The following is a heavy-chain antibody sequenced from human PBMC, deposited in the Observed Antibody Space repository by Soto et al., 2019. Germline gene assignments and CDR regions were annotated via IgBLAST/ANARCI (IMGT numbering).Heavy chain of an antibody. V-gene: IGHV2-26*01. D-gene: IGHD5-12*01. CDR3: ARIGDGYNFYFDY. CDR2: IFSNDEK. CDR1: GFSLSNAKMG. Sequence: SGPTLVNPTETLTLTCTVSGFSLSNAKMGVSWIRQPPGKALEWLAHIFSNDEKSYSTSLKSRLTISKDTSKSQVVLMMTNMDPVDTATYYCARIGDGYNFYFDYWGQGTLVTVSS. J-gene: IGHJ4*02.